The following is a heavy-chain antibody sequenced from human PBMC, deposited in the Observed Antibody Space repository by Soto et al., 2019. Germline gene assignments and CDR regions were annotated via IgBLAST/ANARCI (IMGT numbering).Heavy chain of an antibody. J-gene: IGHJ4*02. Sequence: GSLRLSCAASGFIFNTYSMDWVRQAPGKGLEWVASISPSGSYMYYGDSLKGRFTVSRDNAKNSLYLQMDSLRADDTAIYYCARFGLVTFDCWGQGTLVTVSS. CDR2: ISPSGSYM. CDR3: ARFGLVTFDC. D-gene: IGHD3-3*01. CDR1: GFIFNTYS. V-gene: IGHV3-21*01.